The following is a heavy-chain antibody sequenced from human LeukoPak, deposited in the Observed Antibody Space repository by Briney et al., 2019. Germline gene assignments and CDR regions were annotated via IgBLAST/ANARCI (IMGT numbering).Heavy chain of an antibody. CDR1: GFTFSSYA. V-gene: IGHV3-30-3*01. CDR2: ISYDGSNK. D-gene: IGHD6-6*01. J-gene: IGHJ5*02. CDR3: ARDWFGSSSWFDP. Sequence: GRSLRLSCAASGFTFSSYAMHWVRQAPGKGLEWVAVISYDGSNKYYADSVKGRFTISRDNSKNTLYLQMNSLRAEDTAVYYCARDWFGSSSWFDPWGQGTLVTVSS.